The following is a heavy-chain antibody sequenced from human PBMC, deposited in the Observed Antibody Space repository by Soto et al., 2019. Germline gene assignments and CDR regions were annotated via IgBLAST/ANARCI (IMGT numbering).Heavy chain of an antibody. CDR3: ARDSQDIVLMVYAIRGQPTGWFDP. V-gene: IGHV3-21*01. CDR2: ISSSSSYI. J-gene: IGHJ5*02. Sequence: GGSLRLSCAASGFTFSSYSMNWVRQAPGKGLEWVSSISSSSSYIYYADSVKGRFTISRDNAKNSLYLQMNSLRAEDTAVYYCARDSQDIVLMVYAIRGQPTGWFDPWGQGTLVTVSS. D-gene: IGHD2-8*01. CDR1: GFTFSSYS.